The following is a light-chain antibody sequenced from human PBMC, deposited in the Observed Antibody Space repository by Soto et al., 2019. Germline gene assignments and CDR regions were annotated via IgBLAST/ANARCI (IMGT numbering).Light chain of an antibody. CDR2: AAS. V-gene: IGKV1-39*01. J-gene: IGKJ1*01. CDR1: QSISSY. Sequence: DIPMTQSPSSLSASVGDRVTITCRASQSISSYLNWYQQKPGKAPKLLIYAASSLQSGVPSRFSGSGSGTEFTLTISSLQPEDFATYCCQQSYCSPWTFGQGTEVEIK. CDR3: QQSYCSPWT.